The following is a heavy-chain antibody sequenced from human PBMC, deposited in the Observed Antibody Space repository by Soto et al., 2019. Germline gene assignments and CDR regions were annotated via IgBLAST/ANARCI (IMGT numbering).Heavy chain of an antibody. J-gene: IGHJ6*02. Sequence: SETLSLTCTVSGGSISSSSYYWGWIRQPPGKGLEWIGSIYYSGSTYYNPSLKSRVTISVDTSKNQFSLKLSSVTAADTAVYHCARRLYYDSSGFEGGGMDVWGQGTTVTVS. V-gene: IGHV4-39*01. CDR1: GGSISSSSYY. CDR2: IYYSGST. D-gene: IGHD3-22*01. CDR3: ARRLYYDSSGFEGGGMDV.